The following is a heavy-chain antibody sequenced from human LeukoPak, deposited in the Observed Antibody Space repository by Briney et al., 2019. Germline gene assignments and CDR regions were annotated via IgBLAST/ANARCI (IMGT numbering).Heavy chain of an antibody. CDR1: GVSISSSNSY. V-gene: IGHV4-39*01. J-gene: IGHJ4*02. Sequence: SETLSLTCTVSGVSISSSNSYWGWIRQPPGKGLEWIGSIYYSGNTYYNASLESQVSISIDTSKNQFSLKLTSVTAADTAVYYCARQTGSGLFILPGGQGTLVTVSS. D-gene: IGHD3/OR15-3a*01. CDR2: IYYSGNT. CDR3: ARQTGSGLFILP.